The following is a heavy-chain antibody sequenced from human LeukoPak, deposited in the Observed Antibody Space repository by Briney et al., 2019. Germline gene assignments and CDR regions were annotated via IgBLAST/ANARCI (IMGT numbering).Heavy chain of an antibody. D-gene: IGHD3-10*01. Sequence: SETLSLTCTVSGRPITTYYWSWIRQPPGKELEWIASIPYSGRSNQNPSLRSRIAISLDTSKNQFSLTLSSVTAADTAVYYCASDRGGDYASFDSWGQGTLVTVSS. J-gene: IGHJ4*02. CDR3: ASDRGGDYASFDS. CDR2: IPYSGRS. V-gene: IGHV4-59*01. CDR1: GRPITTYY.